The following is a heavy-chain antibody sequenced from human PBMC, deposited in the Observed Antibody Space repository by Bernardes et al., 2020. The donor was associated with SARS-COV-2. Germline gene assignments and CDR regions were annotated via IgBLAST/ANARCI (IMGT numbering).Heavy chain of an antibody. Sequence: GSLRLSCVASGFTFTSYAMAWIRQAPGKGLEWVSSITGSGGAAFYADSVKGRFTMSRDNSKNMVFLQMNDVRVEDSAVYYCSRPHDSWGQGTLVTVSS. CDR3: SRPHDS. CDR2: ITGSGGAA. CDR1: GFTFTSYA. V-gene: IGHV3-23*01. J-gene: IGHJ5*01.